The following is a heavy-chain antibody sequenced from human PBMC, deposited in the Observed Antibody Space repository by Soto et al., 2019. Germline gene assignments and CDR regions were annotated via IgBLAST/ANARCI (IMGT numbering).Heavy chain of an antibody. J-gene: IGHJ4*02. Sequence: SETLSLTCTVSGGSISSGDYYWSWIRQPPGKGLEWIGYIYYSGSTYYNPSLKSRVTISVDTSKNQFSLKLSSVTAADTAVYYCARGPPMIVVVISDYYFDYWGQGTLVTVSS. D-gene: IGHD3-22*01. CDR1: GGSISSGDYY. CDR2: IYYSGST. V-gene: IGHV4-30-4*01. CDR3: ARGPPMIVVVISDYYFDY.